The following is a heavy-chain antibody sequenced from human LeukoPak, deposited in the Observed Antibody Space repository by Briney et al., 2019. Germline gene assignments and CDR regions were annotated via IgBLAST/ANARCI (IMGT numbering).Heavy chain of an antibody. V-gene: IGHV4-61*03. CDR3: VSLAAGESGSGS. CDR2: IQYGEDT. CDR1: GASVSSARYH. Sequence: SETLSLTCTVSGASVSSARYHWMWIRQPPGKGLEYIGNIQYGEDTDYKPSLQSRVTISVDTSNNHFSLTLSSVTAADTAVYYCVSLAAGESGSGSWGQGTLVTVSS. D-gene: IGHD3-10*01. J-gene: IGHJ5*02.